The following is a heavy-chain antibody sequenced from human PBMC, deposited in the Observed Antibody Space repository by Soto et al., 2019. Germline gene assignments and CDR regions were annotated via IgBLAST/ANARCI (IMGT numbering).Heavy chain of an antibody. CDR3: AKDLYYYDFSLDDS. CDR1: GFTFSSYA. CDR2: VSYDGSIE. V-gene: IGHV3-30*04. J-gene: IGHJ5*02. D-gene: IGHD3-16*01. Sequence: LRLSCTGSGFTFSSYAMHWVRLAPGKGLEWVAVVSYDGSIENYADSARGRFTISRDNSKNTVFLQMNSLRVEDTAVYYCAKDLYYYDFSLDDSWGQGTLVTVSS.